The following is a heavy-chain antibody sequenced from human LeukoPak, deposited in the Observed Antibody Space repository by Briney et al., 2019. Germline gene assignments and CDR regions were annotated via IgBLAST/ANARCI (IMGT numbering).Heavy chain of an antibody. D-gene: IGHD3-16*02. V-gene: IGHV4-61*01. CDR1: GGSVSSGIYY. CDR2: VDYSGST. J-gene: IGHJ5*02. Sequence: PSETLSLTCSVSGGSVSSGIYYWSWIRQPPGKGLEWIGHVDYSGSTSYNPSLKRRVTISLDTSKNQFSLKVMYLTAADTAVYYCARHDYIWGSYRRFDPWGQGTLVTVSS. CDR3: ARHDYIWGSYRRFDP.